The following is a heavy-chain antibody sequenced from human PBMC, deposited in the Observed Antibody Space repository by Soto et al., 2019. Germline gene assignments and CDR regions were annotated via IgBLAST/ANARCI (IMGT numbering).Heavy chain of an antibody. D-gene: IGHD2-2*02. CDR3: VMTPGVQAAISGAFDI. J-gene: IGHJ3*02. Sequence: GGSLRLSCAASGFTFSSYSMNWVRQAPGKGLEWVSYISSSSSTIYYADSVKGRFTISRDNAKNSLYLQMNSLRDEDTAVYYCVMTPGVQAAISGAFDIWGQGTMVTVSS. CDR1: GFTFSSYS. V-gene: IGHV3-48*02. CDR2: ISSSSSTI.